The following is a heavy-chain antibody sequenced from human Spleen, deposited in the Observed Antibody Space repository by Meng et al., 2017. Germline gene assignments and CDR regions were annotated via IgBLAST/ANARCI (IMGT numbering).Heavy chain of an antibody. V-gene: IGHV4-39*01. Sequence: QPQLQESGPGRVKPSEALSLTCSVSGGSISTSRYYWGWIRQPPGKGLEWIGSIGHSGFTFYTPSLKSRITVSIDTSKNQFSLRLASVTAADTAVYYCVRSSGWVRTGFDPWGQGTLVTVSS. CDR3: VRSSGWVRTGFDP. CDR2: IGHSGFT. D-gene: IGHD6-19*01. CDR1: GGSISTSRYY. J-gene: IGHJ5*02.